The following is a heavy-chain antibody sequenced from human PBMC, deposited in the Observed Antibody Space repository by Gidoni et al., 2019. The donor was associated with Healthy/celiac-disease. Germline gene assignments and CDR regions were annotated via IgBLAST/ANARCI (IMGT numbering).Heavy chain of an antibody. CDR2: ISGSRGST. J-gene: IGHJ4*02. V-gene: IGHV3-23*01. CDR3: AKATYYYDSSGYYPDDY. CDR1: GFTFSSYA. D-gene: IGHD3-22*01. Sequence: EVQLLESGGGLVQPGGSLRLSCAASGFTFSSYAMSWVRQAPGQGLEWVSAISGSRGSTYYADSVKGRFTISRYNSKNTLYLQMNSLRAEDTAVYYCAKATYYYDSSGYYPDDYWGQGTLVTVSS.